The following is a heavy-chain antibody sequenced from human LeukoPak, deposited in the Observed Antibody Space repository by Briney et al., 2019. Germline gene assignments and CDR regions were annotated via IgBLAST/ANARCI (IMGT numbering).Heavy chain of an antibody. CDR3: ARDAPGYCSGGSCDAFDI. V-gene: IGHV3-7*01. Sequence: GGSLRLSCAASGFTFSSYWMSWVRQAPGKGLEWVANIKQDGSEKYYVDSVKGRFTISRDNAKNSLYLQMNSLRAEDTAVYYCARDAPGYCSGGSCDAFDIWGQGTMVTVSS. CDR2: IKQDGSEK. CDR1: GFTFSSYW. J-gene: IGHJ3*02. D-gene: IGHD2-15*01.